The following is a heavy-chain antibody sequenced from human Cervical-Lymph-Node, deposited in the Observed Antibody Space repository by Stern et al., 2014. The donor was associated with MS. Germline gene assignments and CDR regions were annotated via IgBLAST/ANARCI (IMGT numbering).Heavy chain of an antibody. D-gene: IGHD6-19*01. V-gene: IGHV3-33*01. CDR3: ARERWSSGWYFDY. CDR2: MWYDGSNK. Sequence: VQLVESGGGVVQPGRSLRLSCAASGFSFSYYGMNWVRQAPGKGLEWVAVMWYDGSNKYYADSVKGRFTISRDNSKNTLYLQMNSLRAEDPAVYYCARERWSSGWYFDYWGQGTLVTVSS. CDR1: GFSFSYYG. J-gene: IGHJ4*02.